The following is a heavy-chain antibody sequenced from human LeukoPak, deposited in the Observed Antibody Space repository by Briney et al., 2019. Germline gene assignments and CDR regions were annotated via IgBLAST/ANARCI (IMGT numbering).Heavy chain of an antibody. J-gene: IGHJ4*02. CDR1: GYTFTGYY. CDR2: INAGNGNT. CDR3: ARWGDTVTAFDY. Sequence: ASVKVSCKASGYTFTGYYMHWVRQAPGQGLEWMGWINAGNGNTKYSQKFQGRVTITRDTSASTAYMELSSLRSEDTAVYYCARWGDTVTAFDYWGQGTLVTVSS. D-gene: IGHD4-17*01. V-gene: IGHV1-3*01.